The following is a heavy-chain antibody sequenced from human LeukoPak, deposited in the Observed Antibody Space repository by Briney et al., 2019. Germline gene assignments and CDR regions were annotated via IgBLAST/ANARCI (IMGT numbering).Heavy chain of an antibody. V-gene: IGHV3-7*01. CDR2: IKPDGSEK. Sequence: GGSLRLSCAASGFTFSSSWMSWVRQAPGKGLEWVANIKPDGSEKYYVDSVKGRFTISRDTAKNSLYLQMNSLRAEDTAVYYCARDKFGGTDYWGQGTLVTVSS. D-gene: IGHD3-16*01. J-gene: IGHJ4*02. CDR1: GFTFSSSW. CDR3: ARDKFGGTDY.